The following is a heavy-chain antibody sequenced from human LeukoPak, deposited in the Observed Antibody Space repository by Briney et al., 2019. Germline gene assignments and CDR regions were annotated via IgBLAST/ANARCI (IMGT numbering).Heavy chain of an antibody. J-gene: IGHJ4*02. Sequence: PGGFLRLSCAASGFTFSSYSMNWVRQAPGKGLEWVSSISSSSSYIYYADSVKGRFTISRDNAKNSLYLQMNSLRTEDTAVYYCASSTYYYDSSGYYYDYWGQGTLVTVSS. CDR1: GFTFSSYS. CDR3: ASSTYYYDSSGYYYDY. CDR2: ISSSSSYI. V-gene: IGHV3-21*01. D-gene: IGHD3-22*01.